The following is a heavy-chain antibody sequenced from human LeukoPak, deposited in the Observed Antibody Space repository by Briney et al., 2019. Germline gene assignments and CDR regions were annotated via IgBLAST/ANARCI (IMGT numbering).Heavy chain of an antibody. D-gene: IGHD2-21*02. V-gene: IGHV3-43*02. J-gene: IGHJ4*02. CDR2: ISKEGGST. Sequence: GGSLRLSCAASGFTFDDFVMHWVRQAPGKGLEWVSLISKEGGSTYYADSVRGRFTISRDNSKNSLYLQMHSLRTEDTAMYHCGKGLTTADMNWGQGAQVTVSS. CDR1: GFTFDDFV. CDR3: GKGLTTADMN.